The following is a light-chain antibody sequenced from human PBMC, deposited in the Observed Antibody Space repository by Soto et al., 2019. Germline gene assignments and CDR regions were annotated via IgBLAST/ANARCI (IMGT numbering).Light chain of an antibody. CDR1: QSVSSY. CDR3: QQYYDWPPRWT. V-gene: IGKV3-11*01. CDR2: DAS. Sequence: EIVLTQSPATLSLSPVERATLSCMASQSVSSYLSWYQQKPGQAPRLLIYDASNRATWFPARFSGSGSGTEFTLTLSSLQSEDFAVYYCQQYYDWPPRWTFGQGTKVDI. J-gene: IGKJ1*01.